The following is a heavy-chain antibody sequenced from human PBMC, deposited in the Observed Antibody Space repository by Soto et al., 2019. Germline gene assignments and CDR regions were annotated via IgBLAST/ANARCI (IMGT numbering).Heavy chain of an antibody. D-gene: IGHD3-3*01. V-gene: IGHV3-30*18. Sequence: GGSLRLSCAASGFTFSSYGMHWVRQAPGKGLEWVAVISYDGSNKYYADSVKGRFTISRDNSKNTLYLQMNSLRAEDTAVYYCAKPRYYDFWGYDAFDIWGQGTMVTVSS. CDR1: GFTFSSYG. CDR2: ISYDGSNK. J-gene: IGHJ3*02. CDR3: AKPRYYDFWGYDAFDI.